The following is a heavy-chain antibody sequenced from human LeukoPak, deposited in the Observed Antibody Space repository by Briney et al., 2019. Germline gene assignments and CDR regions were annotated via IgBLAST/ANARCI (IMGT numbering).Heavy chain of an antibody. CDR2: IYSGGST. Sequence: GGSLRLSCVASGFTVSSNYMNWVRQAPGKGLEWVSVIYSGGSTYYADSVKGRFTISRDNSKNTLYLQMNSLRAEDTAVYYCASSGATILEFDYWGQGTLVTVSS. D-gene: IGHD5-12*01. CDR1: GFTVSSNY. CDR3: ASSGATILEFDY. J-gene: IGHJ4*02. V-gene: IGHV3-53*01.